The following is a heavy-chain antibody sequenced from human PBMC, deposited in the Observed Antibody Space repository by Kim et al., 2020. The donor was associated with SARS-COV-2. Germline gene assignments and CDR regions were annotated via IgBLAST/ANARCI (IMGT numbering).Heavy chain of an antibody. Sequence: GGSLRLSCAASGFTFSSYAMSWVRQAPGKGLEWVSAISGSGGSTYYADSVKSRFTISRDNSKNTLYLQMNSLRAEDTAVYYCAKDRRDSGSYSSGSPRFDYWGQGTLVTVSS. V-gene: IGHV3-23*01. CDR2: ISGSGGST. D-gene: IGHD1-26*01. CDR1: GFTFSSYA. J-gene: IGHJ4*02. CDR3: AKDRRDSGSYSSGSPRFDY.